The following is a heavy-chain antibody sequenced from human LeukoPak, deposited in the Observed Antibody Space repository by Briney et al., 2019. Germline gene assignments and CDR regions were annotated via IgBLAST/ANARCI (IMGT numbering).Heavy chain of an antibody. CDR2: ISYDGSNK. Sequence: PGRSLRLSCAASGFTFSSYGMHWVRQAPGKGLEGVAVISYDGSNKYYADSVKGRFTISRDNSKNTLYLQMNSLRAEDTAVYYCAKEGQQLVYYTGFPDYWGQGTLVTVSS. V-gene: IGHV3-30*18. J-gene: IGHJ4*02. CDR1: GFTFSSYG. D-gene: IGHD6-13*01. CDR3: AKEGQQLVYYTGFPDY.